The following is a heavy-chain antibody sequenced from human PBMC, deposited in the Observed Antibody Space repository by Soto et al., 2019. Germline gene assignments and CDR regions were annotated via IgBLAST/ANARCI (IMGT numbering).Heavy chain of an antibody. Sequence: QVQLVESGGGVVQPGGSLRLSCTASGFTFNTYGMHWVRQAPGKGLEWVAIIWYDGSNKFHADSVKGRFTISRDNSKNTLYMQMNSLRVEDTAVYYCARSDCTGPYCYSLPGNYGVDVWGQGTTVTVPS. CDR1: GFTFNTYG. J-gene: IGHJ6*02. CDR3: ARSDCTGPYCYSLPGNYGVDV. D-gene: IGHD2-15*01. CDR2: IWYDGSNK. V-gene: IGHV3-33*01.